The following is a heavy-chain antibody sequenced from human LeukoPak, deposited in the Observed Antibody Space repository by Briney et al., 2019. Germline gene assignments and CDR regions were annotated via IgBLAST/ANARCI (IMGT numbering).Heavy chain of an antibody. J-gene: IGHJ6*03. Sequence: SGGSLRLSCAASGFTFDDYAMHWVRQAPGKGLEWVSLISWDGGSTYYADSVKGRFTISRDNSKNSLYLQMNSLRAEDTALYYCAKDILDGSYNYYMDVWGKGTTVTVSS. CDR3: AKDILDGSYNYYMDV. V-gene: IGHV3-43D*04. D-gene: IGHD1-26*01. CDR2: ISWDGGST. CDR1: GFTFDDYA.